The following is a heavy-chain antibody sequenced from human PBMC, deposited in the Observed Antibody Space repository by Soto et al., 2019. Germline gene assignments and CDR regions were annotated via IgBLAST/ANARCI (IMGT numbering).Heavy chain of an antibody. CDR2: IYYSGST. D-gene: IGHD1-26*01. CDR1: GGSVSSGSYY. J-gene: IGHJ4*02. Sequence: ASETLSLTCTVSGGSVSSGSYYWSWIRQPPGKGLEWIGYIYYSGSTNYNPSLKSRVTISVDTSKNQFSLKLSSVTAADTAVYYCARDIGMNGPFDYWGQGTLVTVSS. V-gene: IGHV4-61*01. CDR3: ARDIGMNGPFDY.